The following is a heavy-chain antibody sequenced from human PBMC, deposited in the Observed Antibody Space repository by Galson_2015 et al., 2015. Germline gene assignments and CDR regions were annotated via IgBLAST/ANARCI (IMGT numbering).Heavy chain of an antibody. J-gene: IGHJ4*02. CDR2: ISWNSGSI. D-gene: IGHD5-18*01. CDR1: GFTFDDYA. V-gene: IGHV3-9*01. CDR3: AKVPYSYGYRLYYFDY. Sequence: SLRLSCATSGFTFDDYAMHWVRQAPGKGLEWVSGISWNSGSIGYADSVKGRFTISRDNAKNSLYLQMNSLRAEDTALYYCAKVPYSYGYRLYYFDYWGQGTLVTVSS.